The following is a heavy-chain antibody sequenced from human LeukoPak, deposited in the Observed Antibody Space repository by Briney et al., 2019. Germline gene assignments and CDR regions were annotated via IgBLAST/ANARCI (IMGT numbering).Heavy chain of an antibody. CDR2: INCNGSSA. J-gene: IGHJ4*02. CDR3: ARVLRGRRAYCCGYCHFVGDY. CDR1: GCTFDDYD. Sequence: WGTLSLSCAASGCTFDDYDMSWVRQAPGKGLEWVSDINCNGSSAGYEDSLKRRFTISRNDAKNSLYLEMNSLRAEDTALCHCARVLRGRRAYCCGYCHFVGDYWGQGALVAVSS. V-gene: IGHV3-20*01. D-gene: IGHD2-21*02.